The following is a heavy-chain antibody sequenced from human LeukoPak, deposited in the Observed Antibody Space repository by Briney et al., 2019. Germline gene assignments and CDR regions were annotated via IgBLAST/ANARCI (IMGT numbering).Heavy chain of an antibody. V-gene: IGHV1-2*06. Sequence: ASVKVSCKASGYTFTGYYMHWVRQAPGQGLEWMGRTNPNSGGTNYAQKFQGRVTMTGDTSISTAYMELSRLRSDDTAVYYCARDMELWLADYRGQGTLVTVSS. CDR2: TNPNSGGT. J-gene: IGHJ4*02. CDR1: GYTFTGYY. D-gene: IGHD5-18*01. CDR3: ARDMELWLADY.